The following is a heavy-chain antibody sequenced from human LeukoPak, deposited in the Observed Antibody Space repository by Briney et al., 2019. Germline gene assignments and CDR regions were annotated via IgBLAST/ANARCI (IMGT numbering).Heavy chain of an antibody. V-gene: IGHV3-23*01. D-gene: IGHD6-13*01. J-gene: IGHJ4*02. CDR3: ARDFSWRQIDY. CDR1: GFIFNIYA. CDR2: ISGSGGNT. Sequence: GGSLRLSCAASGFIFNIYATSWVRQAPGKGLEWVSGISGSGGNTNYADSVKGRFTISRDNSKNTLYLQMNSLRAEDTAVYYCARDFSWRQIDYWGQGTLVTVSS.